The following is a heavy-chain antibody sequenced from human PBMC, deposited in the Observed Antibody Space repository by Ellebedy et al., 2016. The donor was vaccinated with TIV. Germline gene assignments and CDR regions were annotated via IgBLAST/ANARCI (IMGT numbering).Heavy chain of an antibody. Sequence: ASVKVSXXASGYTFTSYAMHWVRQAPGQRLEWMGWINAGNGNTKYSQKFQGRVTITRDTSASTAYMELSSLRSEDTAVYYCASPDPDNYYDSSGYTPAYYYYGMDVWGQGTTVTVSS. J-gene: IGHJ6*02. V-gene: IGHV1-3*01. CDR2: INAGNGNT. CDR3: ASPDPDNYYDSSGYTPAYYYYGMDV. D-gene: IGHD3-22*01. CDR1: GYTFTSYA.